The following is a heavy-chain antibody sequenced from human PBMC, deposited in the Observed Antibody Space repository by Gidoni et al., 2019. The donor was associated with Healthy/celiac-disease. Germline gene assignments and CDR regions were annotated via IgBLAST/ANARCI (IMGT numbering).Heavy chain of an antibody. J-gene: IGHJ6*02. Sequence: QVQLVQSGAEVKKPGASLKVSCKASGYTFTVYYMHWVRQAPGQGLEWMGWINPNSGGTNYAQKFQGRVTMTRDTSISTAYMELSRLRSDDTAVYYCASTRYCSSTSCLTLDVWGQGTTVTVS. CDR3: ASTRYCSSTSCLTLDV. D-gene: IGHD2-2*01. CDR1: GYTFTVYY. V-gene: IGHV1-2*02. CDR2: INPNSGGT.